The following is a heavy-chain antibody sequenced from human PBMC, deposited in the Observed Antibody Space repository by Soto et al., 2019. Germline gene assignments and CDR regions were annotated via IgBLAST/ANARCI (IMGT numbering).Heavy chain of an antibody. CDR3: ARGLRGYSYGRENWFDP. V-gene: IGHV4-34*01. CDR2: INHSGST. Sequence: QVQLQQWGAGLLKPSETLSLTCAVYGGSFSGYYWSWIRQPPGKGLGWIGEINHSGSTNYNPSLKSRVTISVDTSENQFSLKLSSVTAADTAVYYCARGLRGYSYGRENWFDPWGQGTLVTVSS. CDR1: GGSFSGYY. J-gene: IGHJ5*02. D-gene: IGHD5-18*01.